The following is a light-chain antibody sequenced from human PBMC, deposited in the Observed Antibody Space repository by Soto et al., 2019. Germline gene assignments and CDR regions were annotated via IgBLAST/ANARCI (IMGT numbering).Light chain of an antibody. J-gene: IGKJ1*01. CDR3: QQSSNWPTWT. V-gene: IGKV3-11*01. CDR2: GAS. CDR1: QSVSSN. Sequence: DIVLTQSPVTRSFCVGDRDNVDCRASQSVSSNHLAWYQQKPGQAPRLLIYGASNRATGIPARFSGSGSGTDFTLTIRSLEPEDFAVYYCQQSSNWPTWTCGQGTKVDIK.